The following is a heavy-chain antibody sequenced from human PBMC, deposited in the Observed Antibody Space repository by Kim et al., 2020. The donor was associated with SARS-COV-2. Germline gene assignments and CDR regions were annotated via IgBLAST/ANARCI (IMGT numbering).Heavy chain of an antibody. CDR3: ASRGYCSGGSCYGA. V-gene: IGHV4-31*03. CDR1: GGSISSGGYY. CDR2: IYYSGST. D-gene: IGHD2-15*01. J-gene: IGHJ5*02. Sequence: SETLSLTCTVSGGSISSGGYYWSWIRQHPGKGLEWIGYIYYSGSTYYNPSLKSRVTISVDTSKNQFSLKLSSVTAADTAVYYCASRGYCSGGSCYGAWGQGTLVTVSS.